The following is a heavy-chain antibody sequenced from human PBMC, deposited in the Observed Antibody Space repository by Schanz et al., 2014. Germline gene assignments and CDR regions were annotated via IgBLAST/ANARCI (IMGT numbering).Heavy chain of an antibody. Sequence: VQLVESGGGLVQPGGSLRLSCAASGFPFSDYFMAWIRQPPGRGLEWISYIGSSSSRIDHADSVKGRFTISRDNAKNSLYLQMNSLRAEDTAVYYCARSRSGFYFDYWGQGTLVTVSS. V-gene: IGHV3-11*04. J-gene: IGHJ4*02. CDR1: GFPFSDYF. CDR3: ARSRSGFYFDY. CDR2: IGSSSSRI. D-gene: IGHD1-26*01.